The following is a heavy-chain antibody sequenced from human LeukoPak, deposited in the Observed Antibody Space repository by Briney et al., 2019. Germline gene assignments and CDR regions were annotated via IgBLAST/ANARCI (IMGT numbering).Heavy chain of an antibody. V-gene: IGHV3-23*01. Sequence: PGESLRLSCAASGFTFSSYAMNWVRQVSGKGLEWVSVISGSGVRTYDADSVKGRFTISRDNSKNTLYLQMNSLRAEDTAVYYCAKEESGGGGDAFDVWGQGTMVTVSP. CDR3: AKEESGGGGDAFDV. CDR2: ISGSGVRT. CDR1: GFTFSSYA. J-gene: IGHJ3*01. D-gene: IGHD3-16*01.